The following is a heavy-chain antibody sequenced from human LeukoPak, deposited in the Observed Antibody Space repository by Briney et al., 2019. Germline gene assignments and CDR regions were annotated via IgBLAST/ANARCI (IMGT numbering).Heavy chain of an antibody. CDR3: ARLNYYWGAEDY. J-gene: IGHJ4*02. CDR1: GGSFSGYY. CDR2: INHSGST. D-gene: IGHD3-22*01. V-gene: IGHV4-34*01. Sequence: SETLSLTCAVYGGSFSGYYWSWIRQPPGKGLEWIGEINHSGSTNYNPSLKSRVTISVDTSKNQFSLKLSSVTAADTAVYYCARLNYYWGAEDYWGQGTLVTVSS.